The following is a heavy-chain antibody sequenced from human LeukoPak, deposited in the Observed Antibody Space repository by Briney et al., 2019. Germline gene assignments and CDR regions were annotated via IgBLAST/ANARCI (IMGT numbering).Heavy chain of an antibody. CDR1: GGSFSGYY. V-gene: IGHV4-34*01. Sequence: SETLSLTCAVYGGSFSGYYWSWIRQPPGKGLEWMGEINHSGSTNYNPSLKSRVTISVDTSKNQFSLKLSSVTAADTAVYYCARGGYYDILTGYYRRDEFDYWGQGTLVTVSS. D-gene: IGHD3-9*01. J-gene: IGHJ4*02. CDR3: ARGGYYDILTGYYRRDEFDY. CDR2: INHSGST.